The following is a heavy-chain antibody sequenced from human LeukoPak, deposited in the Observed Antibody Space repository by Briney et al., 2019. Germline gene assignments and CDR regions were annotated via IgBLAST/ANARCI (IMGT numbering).Heavy chain of an antibody. CDR2: IYYSGST. CDR1: GYSISSGYY. CDR3: ARIYSSGWFDP. Sequence: SETLSLTCTVSGYSISSGYYWGWIRPPPGKGLEWIGSIYYSGSTYYNPSLKSRVTISVDTSKNQFSLKLSSVTAADTAVYYCARIYSSGWFDPWGQGTLVTVSS. J-gene: IGHJ5*02. V-gene: IGHV4-38-2*02. D-gene: IGHD6-25*01.